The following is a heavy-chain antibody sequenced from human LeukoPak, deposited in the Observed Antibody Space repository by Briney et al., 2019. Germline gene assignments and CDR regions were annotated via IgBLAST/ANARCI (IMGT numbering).Heavy chain of an antibody. V-gene: IGHV4-38-2*02. J-gene: IGHJ4*02. Sequence: PSETLSLTCTVSGYSISSGYFWGWIRQPPGKGLEWIGSIYHSGSTSYNPSLKSRLTISVDTSKNQFSLKLNFVTAADTAMYYCARDLGHYYDSSGYYYYDTLGYWGQGTLVTVSS. CDR1: GYSISSGYF. CDR3: ARDLGHYYDSSGYYYYDTLGY. CDR2: IYHSGST. D-gene: IGHD3-22*01.